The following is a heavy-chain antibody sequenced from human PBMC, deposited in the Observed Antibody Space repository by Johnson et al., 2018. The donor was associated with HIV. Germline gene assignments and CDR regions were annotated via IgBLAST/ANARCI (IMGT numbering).Heavy chain of an antibody. CDR3: ASSWFGELSYAFDI. J-gene: IGHJ3*02. V-gene: IGHV3-33*08. Sequence: QVQLVESGGGVVQPGRSLRLSCAASGFTFSSNAMHWVRQAPGKGLEWVAFIVYDGSNKYYVDSVKGRVTISRDNAKNSLYLQMNSLRAEDTAVYYCASSWFGELSYAFDIWGQGTMVTVSS. D-gene: IGHD3-10*01. CDR1: GFTFSSNA. CDR2: IVYDGSNK.